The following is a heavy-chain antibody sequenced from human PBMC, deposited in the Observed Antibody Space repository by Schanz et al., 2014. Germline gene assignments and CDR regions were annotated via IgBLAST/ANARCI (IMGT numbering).Heavy chain of an antibody. CDR2: ISGSGDNT. J-gene: IGHJ5*01. V-gene: IGHV3-23*04. Sequence: EVQLVESGGGLVQPGGSLRLSCAASGLTFSNHAMSWVRQAPGKGLEWVSAISGSGDNTFYADSVRGRFTISRDNSRNTLYLQMNSPRAEDTAVYYCAKDFTGSGIFFNSWGQGTLVSVSS. CDR1: GLTFSNHA. D-gene: IGHD3-10*01. CDR3: AKDFTGSGIFFNS.